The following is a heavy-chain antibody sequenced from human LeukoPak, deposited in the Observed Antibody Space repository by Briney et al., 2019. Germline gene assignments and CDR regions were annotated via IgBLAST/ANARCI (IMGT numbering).Heavy chain of an antibody. V-gene: IGHV4-59*01. J-gene: IGHJ3*02. D-gene: IGHD3-9*01. Sequence: PSETLSLTCTVSGVSISSYFWSWIRQPPGRGLEWIGYIYYNGTTNYNPSLKSRVTISVDTSKNQFSLKLSSVTAADTAVYYCASYGAYYDILTSYYVKAFDIWGQGTMVTVSS. CDR2: IYYNGTT. CDR3: ASYGAYYDILTSYYVKAFDI. CDR1: GVSISSYF.